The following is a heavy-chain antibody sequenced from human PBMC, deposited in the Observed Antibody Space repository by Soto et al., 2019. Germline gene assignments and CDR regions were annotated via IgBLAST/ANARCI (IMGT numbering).Heavy chain of an antibody. V-gene: IGHV1-69*12. CDR3: ERDLYSSGCFDY. CDR1: GGTFSSYA. D-gene: IGHD6-19*01. CDR2: IIPIFGTA. Sequence: QVQLVQSGAEVKKPGSSVKVSCKASGGTFSSYAISWVRQAPGQGLEWMGGIIPIFGTANYAQKFQGRVTITAEESTSTAYMELSSLRAEDTAVYYCERDLYSSGCFDYWGQGTLVTVSS. J-gene: IGHJ4*02.